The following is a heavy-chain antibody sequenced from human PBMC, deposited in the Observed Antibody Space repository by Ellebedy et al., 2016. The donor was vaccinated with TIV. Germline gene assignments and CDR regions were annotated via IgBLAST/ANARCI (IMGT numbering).Heavy chain of an antibody. CDR2: ISNSGST. J-gene: IGHJ3*02. Sequence: SETLSLXXAVSGASISSYYWSWIRQPPGKGLEWIGYISNSGSTNYNPSLKSRLTISLDTSKNQFYLKVTSVTAADTAVYYCARVGSVIIWGQGTMVTVSS. D-gene: IGHD3-10*01. V-gene: IGHV4-59*01. CDR1: GASISSYY. CDR3: ARVGSVII.